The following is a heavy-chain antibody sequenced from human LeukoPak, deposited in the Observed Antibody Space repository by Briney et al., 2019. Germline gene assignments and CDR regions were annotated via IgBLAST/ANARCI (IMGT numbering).Heavy chain of an antibody. D-gene: IGHD6-19*01. J-gene: IGHJ4*02. CDR1: GFTFSNYA. CDR2: ISVGGSLT. Sequence: PGGSLRLSCAASGFTFSNYAINWVRQAPGKGLEWVSGISVGGSLTYYADSVKGRFTISRDNSKSTLSLQMNSLRADDTAVYYCAKSQSSGWLYYFDYWGQGILVTVSS. CDR3: AKSQSSGWLYYFDY. V-gene: IGHV3-23*01.